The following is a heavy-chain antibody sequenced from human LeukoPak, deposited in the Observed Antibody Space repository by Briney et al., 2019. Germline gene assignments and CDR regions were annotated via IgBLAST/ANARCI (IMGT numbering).Heavy chain of an antibody. CDR3: GRGSLPSDYVWGSYRYSPMYDY. J-gene: IGHJ4*02. V-gene: IGHV4-34*01. D-gene: IGHD3-16*02. Sequence: SETLSLTCAVYGGPFSGYYWSWIRQPPGKGLEWIGEINHSGSTNYNPSLKSRVTISVDTSKNQFSLKLSSGTAADTAGYYGGRGSLPSDYVWGSYRYSPMYDYWGQGTLVTVSS. CDR1: GGPFSGYY. CDR2: INHSGST.